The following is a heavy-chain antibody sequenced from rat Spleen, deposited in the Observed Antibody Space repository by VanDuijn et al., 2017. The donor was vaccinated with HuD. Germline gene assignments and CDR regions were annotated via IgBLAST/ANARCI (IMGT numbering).Heavy chain of an antibody. CDR3: ARQRGTYVMDA. CDR2: ISYDGGST. D-gene: IGHD4-3*01. J-gene: IGHJ4*01. V-gene: IGHV5-7*01. CDR1: GFTFSDHN. Sequence: EVQLVESGGGLVQPGRSLKLSCAASGFTFSDHNMAWVRQAPRKGLEWVATISYDGGSTYYRDSVKGRFTISRYNAKSTLYLQMDSLRSEDTATDYCARQRGTYVMDAWGQGASVTVSS.